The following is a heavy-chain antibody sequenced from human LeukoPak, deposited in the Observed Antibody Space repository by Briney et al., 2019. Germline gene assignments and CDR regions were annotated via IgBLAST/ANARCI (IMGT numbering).Heavy chain of an antibody. V-gene: IGHV3-7*02. CDR3: ARRGITISGVLVYHYSGLDV. CDR1: GFTFSSHW. D-gene: IGHD3-3*01. J-gene: IGHJ6*02. Sequence: PGGSLRLSCAGSGFTFSSHWMNWVRQAPGKGLEWVASIKDDGSEKHFLDSVNGQFAISRDNAKNSLYLQMSSLRAEDTAVYYCARRGITISGVLVYHYSGLDVWGQGTTVTVSS. CDR2: IKDDGSEK.